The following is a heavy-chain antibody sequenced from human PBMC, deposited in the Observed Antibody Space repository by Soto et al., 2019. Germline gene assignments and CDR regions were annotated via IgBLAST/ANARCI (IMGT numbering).Heavy chain of an antibody. J-gene: IGHJ6*02. CDR2: ISYDGSNK. V-gene: IGHV3-30-3*01. CDR1: GFTFSSYA. D-gene: IGHD1-1*01. CDR3: AREVQLERYYYYGMDV. Sequence: QVQLVESGGGVVQPGRSLRLSCAASGFTFSSYAMHWVRQAPGKGLEWVAVISYDGSNKYYADSVKGRFTISRDNSQNTLYLQMNSLRAEDTAVYYCAREVQLERYYYYGMDVWGQGTTVTVSS.